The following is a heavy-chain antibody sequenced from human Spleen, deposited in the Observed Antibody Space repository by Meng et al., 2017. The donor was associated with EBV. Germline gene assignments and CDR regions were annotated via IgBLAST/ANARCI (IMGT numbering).Heavy chain of an antibody. V-gene: IGHV4-39*01. CDR1: XDSISSFYY. CDR2: VHYTGST. D-gene: IGHD6-19*01. CDR3: ARPFPSWQSPRLDPFGA. J-gene: IGHJ5*02. Sequence: QVQLQESGPGLVKPSATLPLTCLVPXDSISSFYYWGWSRQPPGRGLEWIGSVHYTGSTYYSPSLKSRVTVSVDTSKNQFSLRLTSVTAADTAVYYCARPFPSWQSPRLDPFGAWGQGTLVTVSS.